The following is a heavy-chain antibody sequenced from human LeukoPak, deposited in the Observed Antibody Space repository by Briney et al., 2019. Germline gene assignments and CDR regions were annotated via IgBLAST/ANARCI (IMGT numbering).Heavy chain of an antibody. CDR2: ISYDGSNK. CDR1: GFTFSSYA. D-gene: IGHD4-23*01. J-gene: IGHJ4*02. Sequence: PGRSLRLSCAASGFTFSSYAMHWVRQAPGKGLEWVAVISYDGSNKYYADSVKGRFTISRDNSKNTLYLQMNSLRAEDTAVYYCARDHYGGQPDYWGQGTLVTVSS. V-gene: IGHV3-30-3*01. CDR3: ARDHYGGQPDY.